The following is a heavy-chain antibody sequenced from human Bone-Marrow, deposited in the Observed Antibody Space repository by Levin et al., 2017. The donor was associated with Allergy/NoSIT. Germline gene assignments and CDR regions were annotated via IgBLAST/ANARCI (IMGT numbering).Heavy chain of an antibody. CDR3: ARDHNYYGSGSYYRVGFYI. J-gene: IGHJ3*02. V-gene: IGHV3-7*04. Sequence: GESLKISCAASGFTFSNFWMTWVRQAPGKGLEWVANIKEDGSEKYYVDSVKGRFTISRDNAENSLYLQLNSLRAEDTAVYYCARDHNYYGSGSYYRVGFYIWDHMTMVTVSS. CDR2: IKEDGSEK. D-gene: IGHD3-10*01. CDR1: GFTFSNFW.